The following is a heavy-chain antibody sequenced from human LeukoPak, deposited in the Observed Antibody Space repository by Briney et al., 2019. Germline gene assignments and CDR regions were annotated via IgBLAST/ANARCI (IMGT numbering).Heavy chain of an antibody. CDR2: IIPILGIA. J-gene: IGHJ4*02. D-gene: IGHD3-10*01. CDR1: GGTFSSYA. CDR3: ARDEEGTFDY. Sequence: SVKVSCKASGGTFSSYAISWVRQAPGQGLEWMGRIIPILGIANYAQKFQGRVTITADTSTSTAYMELRSLRSDDTAVYYCARDEEGTFDYWGQGTLVTVSS. V-gene: IGHV1-69*04.